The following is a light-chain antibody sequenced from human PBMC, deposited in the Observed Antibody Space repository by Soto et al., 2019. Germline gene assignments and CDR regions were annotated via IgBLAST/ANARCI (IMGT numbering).Light chain of an antibody. CDR2: AAS. Sequence: DIQMTQSPSSLSASVGDRVTITCRASQGISNYLAWYQQKPGKVPKLLIYAASTLQSGVPSRFSGSGSGTDFTLTISRLQPEDVATSYCQKYNSAPLTFGGGPKVEIK. CDR3: QKYNSAPLT. CDR1: QGISNY. J-gene: IGKJ4*01. V-gene: IGKV1-27*01.